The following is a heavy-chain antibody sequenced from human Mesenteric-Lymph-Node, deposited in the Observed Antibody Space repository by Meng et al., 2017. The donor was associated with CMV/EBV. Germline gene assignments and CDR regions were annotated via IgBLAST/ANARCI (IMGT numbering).Heavy chain of an antibody. CDR1: GGTFSSYA. D-gene: IGHD3-22*01. CDR3: ASSSYYYDCPDY. CDR2: IIPIFGTA. V-gene: IGHV1-69*05. Sequence: SVKVSCKASGGTFSSYAISWVRQAPGQGLEWMGGIIPIFGTANYAQKFQGRVTITTDESTSTAYMELSSLRSEDTAVYYCASSSYYYDCPDYWGQGTLVTVSS. J-gene: IGHJ4*02.